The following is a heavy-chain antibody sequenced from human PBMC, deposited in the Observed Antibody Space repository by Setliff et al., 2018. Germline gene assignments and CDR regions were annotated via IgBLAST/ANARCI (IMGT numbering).Heavy chain of an antibody. V-gene: IGHV4-39*01. J-gene: IGHJ4*02. D-gene: IGHD1-1*01. CDR1: GASIRGGSGGSFY. CDR3: ARTGTYRYFDF. CDR2: VLYSGTT. Sequence: SETLSLTCTVSGASIRGGSGGSFYWAWIRQPPGEGLEWIGSVLYSGTTFYNPSLKSPVTISVDTSNNQFSLNLKSVTAADTAVYFCARTGTYRYFDFWGQGTQVTVSS.